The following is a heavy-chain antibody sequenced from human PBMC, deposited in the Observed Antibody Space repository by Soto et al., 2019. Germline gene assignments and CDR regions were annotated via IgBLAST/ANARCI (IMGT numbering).Heavy chain of an antibody. D-gene: IGHD3-16*02. CDR2: ISGSGGST. J-gene: IGHJ4*02. CDR3: AKDGLYYDYVWGSYRYEYYFDY. Sequence: GGSLRLSCAASGFTFSSYAMSWARQAPGKGLEWVSAISGSGGSTYYADSVKGRFTISRDNSKNTLYLQMNSLRAEDTAVYYCAKDGLYYDYVWGSYRYEYYFDYWGQGTLVTVSS. CDR1: GFTFSSYA. V-gene: IGHV3-23*01.